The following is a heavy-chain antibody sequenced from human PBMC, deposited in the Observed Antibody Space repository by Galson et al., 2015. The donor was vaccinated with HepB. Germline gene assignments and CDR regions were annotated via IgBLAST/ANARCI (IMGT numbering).Heavy chain of an antibody. CDR3: TIHDYGDYRHF. Sequence: SLRLSCAASGFTFSNAWMSWVRQAPGKGLEWVGRIKSKTDGGTADYAAPVKGRFTVSRDDSTNTLYLQMNSLKTEDTAVYYCTIHDYGDYRHFWGQGTLVTVSS. D-gene: IGHD4-17*01. V-gene: IGHV3-15*01. CDR2: IKSKTDGGTA. CDR1: GFTFSNAW. J-gene: IGHJ4*02.